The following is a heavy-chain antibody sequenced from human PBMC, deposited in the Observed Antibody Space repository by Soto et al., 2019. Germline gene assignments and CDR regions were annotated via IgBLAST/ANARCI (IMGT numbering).Heavy chain of an antibody. CDR1: GFTFSSYG. V-gene: IGHV3-33*01. Sequence: QVQLVESGGGVVQPGRSLRLSCAASGFTFSSYGMHWVRQAPGKGLEWVAVIWYDGSNKYYEDSVKGRFTISRDNSKNTLYLQMNSLRAEDTAVYYCARDHNVGAIDYWGQGTLVTVSS. J-gene: IGHJ4*02. D-gene: IGHD3-10*01. CDR3: ARDHNVGAIDY. CDR2: IWYDGSNK.